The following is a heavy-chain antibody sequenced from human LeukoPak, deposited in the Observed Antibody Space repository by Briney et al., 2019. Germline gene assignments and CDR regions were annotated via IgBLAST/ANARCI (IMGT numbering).Heavy chain of an antibody. CDR2: INPNSGGT. D-gene: IGHD6-13*01. CDR3: ARRYSSSWYEVMHLSGSYYYYMDV. V-gene: IGHV1-2*02. Sequence: ASVKVSCKASGYTFTGYYMHWVRQAPGQGLEWMGWINPNSGGTNYAQKFQGRVTMTRDTSISTAYMELSRLRSDDTAVYYCARRYSSSWYEVMHLSGSYYYYMDVWGKGTTVTISS. CDR1: GYTFTGYY. J-gene: IGHJ6*03.